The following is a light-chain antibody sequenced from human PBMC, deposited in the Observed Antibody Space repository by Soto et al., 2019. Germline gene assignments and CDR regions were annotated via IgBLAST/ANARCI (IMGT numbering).Light chain of an antibody. Sequence: QSALTQPASVSGSPGQSITISCTGTSSDVGGYNYVSWYQQDPGKAPKLMIYEVSSRPSGVSNRFSGSKSGNTASLTISGLQAEDEADYYCSSYTSSNPGVFGGGTKLTVL. CDR1: SSDVGGYNY. J-gene: IGLJ3*02. CDR2: EVS. V-gene: IGLV2-14*01. CDR3: SSYTSSNPGV.